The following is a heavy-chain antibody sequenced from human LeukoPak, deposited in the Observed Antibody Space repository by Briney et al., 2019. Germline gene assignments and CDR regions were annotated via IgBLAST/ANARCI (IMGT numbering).Heavy chain of an antibody. CDR2: IYYSGST. CDR1: GGSISSSSYY. V-gene: IGHV4-39*07. D-gene: IGHD7-27*01. Sequence: SETLSLTCTVSGGSISSSSYYWGWIRQPPGKGLEWIGSIYYSGSTSYNPSLKSRVTISVDRSKNQFSLKLSSVTAADTAVYYCARDLGTGGGSYYFDHWGQGTLVTVSS. CDR3: ARDLGTGGGSYYFDH. J-gene: IGHJ4*02.